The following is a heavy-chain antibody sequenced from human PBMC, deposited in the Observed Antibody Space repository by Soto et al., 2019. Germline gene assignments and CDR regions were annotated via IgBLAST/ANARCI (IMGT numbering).Heavy chain of an antibody. CDR2: ISASGATI. V-gene: IGHV3-48*02. J-gene: IGHJ4*02. CDR1: GFALSSAS. Sequence: EVHLVESGGGSVRPGASLRLSCAASGFALSSASMNWVRQAPGKGLEWVSYISASGATIHYADSVRGRFTISRDKAQNSVYLQMNSLGDEDPAVYFCARDLTDFAKYYFDYWGQGNLVTVSS. D-gene: IGHD3-9*01. CDR3: ARDLTDFAKYYFDY.